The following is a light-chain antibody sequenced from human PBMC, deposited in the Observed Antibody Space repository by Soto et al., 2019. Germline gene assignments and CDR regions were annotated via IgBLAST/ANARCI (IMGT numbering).Light chain of an antibody. Sequence: DIQMTQSPSTLSASVGDRVTITCRASQSISSWLAWYQQKPGKAPKLLIYDASSLESGVPSRFSGSGSGTEFTLTISSLQPDDFATYYCQQYDNWPWTFSQGTKVGIK. CDR3: QQYDNWPWT. J-gene: IGKJ1*01. V-gene: IGKV1-5*01. CDR1: QSISSW. CDR2: DAS.